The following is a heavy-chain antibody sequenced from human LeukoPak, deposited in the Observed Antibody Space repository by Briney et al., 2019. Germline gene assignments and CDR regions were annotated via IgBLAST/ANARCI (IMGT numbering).Heavy chain of an antibody. J-gene: IGHJ4*02. CDR3: ASVSRAAAADY. V-gene: IGHV4-59*11. CDR2: IYYSGST. Sequence: SETLSLTCTVSGGSISSHYWSWIRQPPGKGLEWIGYIYYSGSTIYNPSLKSRVTISVDTSKNQFSLKLSSVTAADTAVYYCASVSRAAAADYWGQGTLVTVSS. CDR1: GGSISSHY. D-gene: IGHD6-13*01.